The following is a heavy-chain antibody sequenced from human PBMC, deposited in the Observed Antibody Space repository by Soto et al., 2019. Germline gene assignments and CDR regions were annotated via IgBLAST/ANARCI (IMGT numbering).Heavy chain of an antibody. CDR3: AKRGAGKVAAFDI. V-gene: IGHV3-23*01. CDR1: GFTFSSYA. CDR2: ISGSGGST. D-gene: IGHD3-10*01. J-gene: IGHJ3*02. Sequence: EVQLLESGGGLVQPGGSLRLSCAASGFTFSSYAMSWVRQAPGKGLEWVSAISGSGGSTYYADSVKGRFTISRDNSKDTLYRQMNSLRAEDTAVYYCAKRGAGKVAAFDIWGQGTMVTVSS.